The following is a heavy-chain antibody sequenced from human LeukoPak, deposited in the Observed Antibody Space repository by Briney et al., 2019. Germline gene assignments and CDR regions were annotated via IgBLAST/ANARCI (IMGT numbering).Heavy chain of an antibody. D-gene: IGHD3-3*01. Sequence: SETLSLTCTVSGGSISSYYWSWIRQPAGKGLEWIGRIYTSGSTNYNPSLKSRVTISVDTSKNQFSLKLSSVTAADTAVYYCARTITIFGVRMDVWGKGTTVTVSS. V-gene: IGHV4-4*07. CDR2: IYTSGST. J-gene: IGHJ6*04. CDR1: GGSISSYY. CDR3: ARTITIFGVRMDV.